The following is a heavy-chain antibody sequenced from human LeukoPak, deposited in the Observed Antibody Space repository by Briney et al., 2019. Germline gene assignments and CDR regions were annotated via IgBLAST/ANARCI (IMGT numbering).Heavy chain of an antibody. CDR3: ARVEMQYDYVWGSYRPRPYYFDY. Sequence: SETLSLTCTVSGGSISSSSYYWGWIRQPPGKGLEWIGSIYYSGSTYYNPSLKSRVTISVDTSKNQFSLKLSSVTAADTAVYYCARVEMQYDYVWGSYRPRPYYFDYWGQGTLVTVSS. D-gene: IGHD3-16*02. CDR1: GGSISSSSYY. J-gene: IGHJ4*02. V-gene: IGHV4-39*07. CDR2: IYYSGST.